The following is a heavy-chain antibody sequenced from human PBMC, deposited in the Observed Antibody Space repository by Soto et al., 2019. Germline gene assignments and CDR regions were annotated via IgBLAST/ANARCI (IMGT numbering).Heavy chain of an antibody. J-gene: IGHJ6*03. CDR3: ARGILGYCSSTSGYEEGYYCYYYMDV. CDR1: GYTFTSYG. CDR2: ISAYNGNT. Sequence: QVQLVQSGAEVKKPGASVKVSCKASGYTFTSYGISWVRQAPGQGLEWMGWISAYNGNTNYAQKLQGRVTMTTDTSTSTAYMELRSLRSDDTAVYYCARGILGYCSSTSGYEEGYYCYYYMDVWGKGTTVTVSS. D-gene: IGHD2-2*01. V-gene: IGHV1-18*01.